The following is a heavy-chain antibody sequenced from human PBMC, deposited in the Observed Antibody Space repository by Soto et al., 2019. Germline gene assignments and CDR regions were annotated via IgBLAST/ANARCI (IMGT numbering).Heavy chain of an antibody. Sequence: ASVKVSCKASGYTFTSYGISWVRQAPGQGLEWMGWISAYNGNTNYAQKLQGRVTMTTDTSTSTAYMELRSLRSDDTAVYYCAKDWEYDNNWYIRGFDYWGQGALVTVSS. V-gene: IGHV1-18*01. J-gene: IGHJ4*02. CDR2: ISAYNGNT. CDR3: AKDWEYDNNWYIRGFDY. CDR1: GYTFTSYG. D-gene: IGHD1-1*01.